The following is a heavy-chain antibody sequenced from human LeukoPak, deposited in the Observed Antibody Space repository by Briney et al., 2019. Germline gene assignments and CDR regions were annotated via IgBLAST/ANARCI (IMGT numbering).Heavy chain of an antibody. J-gene: IGHJ4*02. CDR3: ARALIFRAAMDLDY. V-gene: IGHV1-2*02. CDR1: GYTFTGYY. CDR2: INPNSGGT. Sequence: ASVKVSCKASGYTFTGYYMHWVRQAPGQGLEWMGWINPNSGGTNYAQKFQGRVTMTRDTSISTAYMELSRLRSDDTAVYYCARALIFRAAMDLDYRGQGTLVTVSS. D-gene: IGHD2-2*01.